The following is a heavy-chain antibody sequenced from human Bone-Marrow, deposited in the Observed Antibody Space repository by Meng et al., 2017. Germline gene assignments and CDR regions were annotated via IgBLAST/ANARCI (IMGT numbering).Heavy chain of an antibody. CDR3: ARDNGGSGILYYYYGMDV. Sequence: GQSGAGVKKPGASGKASCKASGYTFTGYYMHWVRQAPGQGLEWMGWINPNSGGTNYAQKFQGRVTMTRDTSISTAYMELSRLRSDDTAVYYCARDNGGSGILYYYYGMDVWGQGTTVTVSS. CDR1: GYTFTGYY. D-gene: IGHD3-10*01. V-gene: IGHV1-2*02. CDR2: INPNSGGT. J-gene: IGHJ6*02.